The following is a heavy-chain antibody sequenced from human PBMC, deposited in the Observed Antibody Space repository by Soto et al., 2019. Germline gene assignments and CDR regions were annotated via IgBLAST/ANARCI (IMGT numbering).Heavy chain of an antibody. J-gene: IGHJ4*02. CDR1: GFTFTSSA. CDR3: AADTRTYGVVTPLGY. Sequence: SVKVSCKTSGFTFTSSAVQWVRQARGQRLEWIGRIVVGSNNSYYAQKFQERVTITRDMSTTTAYLELSSLRSEDTAIYYCAADTRTYGVVTPLGYWGQGTLVTVSS. CDR2: IVVGSNNS. D-gene: IGHD3-3*01. V-gene: IGHV1-58*01.